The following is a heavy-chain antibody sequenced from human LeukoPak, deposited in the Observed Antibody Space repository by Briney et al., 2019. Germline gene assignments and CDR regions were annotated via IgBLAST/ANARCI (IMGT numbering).Heavy chain of an antibody. CDR2: IKQDGSEK. V-gene: IGHV3-7*01. CDR3: ARDYGGNYNWFDP. D-gene: IGHD4-23*01. CDR1: GFTSSNYW. Sequence: GGSLRLSCAASGFTSSNYWMTWVRQAPGKGLEWVAIIKQDGSEKYYVDSVKGRFTISRDNAKNSLYLQMNSLRAEDTAVYYCARDYGGNYNWFDPWGQGTLVXVSS. J-gene: IGHJ5*02.